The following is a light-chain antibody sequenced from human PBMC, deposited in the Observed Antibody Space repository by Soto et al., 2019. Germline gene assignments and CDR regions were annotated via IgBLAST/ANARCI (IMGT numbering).Light chain of an antibody. CDR1: QSILYSSDNKNY. V-gene: IGKV4-1*01. Sequence: DIVMTQSPDSLAVSLGERATLTCKSSQSILYSSDNKNYLAWYQQKPGQPPKLLIYWASTRDSGVPDRFSGSGSETDFTLTIGSLQAEDVAVYYCQQYYTTPPTFGGGTKVEIK. CDR3: QQYYTTPPT. CDR2: WAS. J-gene: IGKJ4*01.